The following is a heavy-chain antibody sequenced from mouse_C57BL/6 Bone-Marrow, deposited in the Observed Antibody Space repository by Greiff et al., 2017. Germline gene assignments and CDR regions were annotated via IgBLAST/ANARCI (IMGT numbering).Heavy chain of an antibody. J-gene: IGHJ3*01. V-gene: IGHV14-4*01. Sequence: VQLKESGAELVRPGASVKLSCTASGFNIKDDYMHWVKQRPEQGLEWIGWIDPENGDTEYASKFQGKATITADTSSNTAYLQLSSLTSEDTAVYYCMGNTAWFADWGKGTLVTVSA. CDR1: GFNIKDDY. CDR2: IDPENGDT. CDR3: MGNTAWFAD.